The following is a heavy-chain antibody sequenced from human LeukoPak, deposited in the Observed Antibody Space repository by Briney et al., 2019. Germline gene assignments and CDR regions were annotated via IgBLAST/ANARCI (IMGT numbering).Heavy chain of an antibody. J-gene: IGHJ4*02. V-gene: IGHV3-23*01. D-gene: IGHD3-22*01. CDR1: GFPFSSYA. CDR3: AKRGVVIRVILVGFYKEAYYFDS. CDR2: ISGSAGGT. Sequence: GGSLRLSCAASGFPFSSYAMTWVRQAPGKGLEWVAGISGSAGGTYYADPVKGRFTISRDNAKNTLYLQLNNLRAEDTAVYFCAKRGVVIRVILVGFYKEAYYFDSWGQGALVTVSS.